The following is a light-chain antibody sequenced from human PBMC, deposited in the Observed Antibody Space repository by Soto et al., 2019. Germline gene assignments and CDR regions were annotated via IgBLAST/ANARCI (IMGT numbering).Light chain of an antibody. CDR3: SSYTTSGTRLYV. CDR2: QVS. V-gene: IGLV2-14*01. Sequence: QSALTQPASVSGSPGQSITISCTGTSTDVGAHNYVSWYQHHPGKGPKLMIYQVSSRPSGVCNRFSGSKSGNTASLTISGLQAQDEADYYCSSYTTSGTRLYVFGTGTKLTVL. J-gene: IGLJ1*01. CDR1: STDVGAHNY.